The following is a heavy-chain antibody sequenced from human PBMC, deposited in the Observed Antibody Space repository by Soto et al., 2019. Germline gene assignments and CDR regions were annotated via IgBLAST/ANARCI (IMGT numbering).Heavy chain of an antibody. CDR2: IYSGGST. CDR1: GFTFSSYA. V-gene: IGHV3-66*01. CDR3: ARDLSSAAVAGIPDDAFDI. Sequence: GGSLRLSCAASGFTFSSYAMSWVRQAPGKGLEWVSVIYSGGSTYYADSVKGRFTISRDNSKNTLYLQMNSLRAEDTAVYYCARDLSSAAVAGIPDDAFDIWGQGTMVTVSS. D-gene: IGHD6-19*01. J-gene: IGHJ3*02.